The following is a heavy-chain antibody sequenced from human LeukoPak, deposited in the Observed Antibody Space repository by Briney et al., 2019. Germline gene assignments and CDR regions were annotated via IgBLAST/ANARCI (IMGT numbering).Heavy chain of an antibody. J-gene: IGHJ4*02. V-gene: IGHV3-23*01. D-gene: IGHD2-2*01. CDR3: AKDLGYCSSTTCYGFDY. CDR2: ISGGGATT. CDR1: GFTFSSYA. Sequence: GGSLRLSCAASGFTFSSYAMSWVRQAPGKGLEWLSSISGGGATTYYADSVKGRFTISRDSSKSTLYLQMNSLRAEDTAFYYCAKDLGYCSSTTCYGFDYWGQGTLVTVSS.